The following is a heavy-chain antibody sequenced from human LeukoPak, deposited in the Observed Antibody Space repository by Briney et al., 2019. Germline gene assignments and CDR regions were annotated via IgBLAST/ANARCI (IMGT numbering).Heavy chain of an antibody. D-gene: IGHD3-22*01. CDR2: IYYSGST. J-gene: IGHJ5*02. CDR3: ARDHPVVVGNWFDP. Sequence: SETLSLTCTVSGGSISSSSYHWGWIRQPPGKGLEWIGSIYYSGSTYYNPSLKSRVTISVDTSKNQFSLKLSSVTAADTAVYYCARDHPVVVGNWFDPWGQGTLVTVSS. CDR1: GGSISSSSYH. V-gene: IGHV4-39*07.